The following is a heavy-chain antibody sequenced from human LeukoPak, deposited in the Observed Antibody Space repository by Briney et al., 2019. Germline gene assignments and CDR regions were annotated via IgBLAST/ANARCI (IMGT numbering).Heavy chain of an antibody. Sequence: GASLKISCKGSGSRFTSYWIGWVRQMPGKGLEWMGIIYPGDSDTRYSPSFQGQVTISADKSISTAYLQWSSLKASDTAMYYCARRHCSSTSCQFDYWGQGTLVTVSS. D-gene: IGHD2-2*01. V-gene: IGHV5-51*01. CDR2: IYPGDSDT. CDR3: ARRHCSSTSCQFDY. J-gene: IGHJ4*02. CDR1: GSRFTSYW.